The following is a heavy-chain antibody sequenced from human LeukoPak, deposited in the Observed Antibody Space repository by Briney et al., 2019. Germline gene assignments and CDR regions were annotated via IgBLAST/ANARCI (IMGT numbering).Heavy chain of an antibody. CDR3: ARSYFDY. CDR1: GYSISSGYY. Sequence: SETLSLTCTVSGYSISSGYYWSWIRPPAGKGLEWIGRIYSSGSTNYNPSLKSQVTISVDTSKNQFSLKLSSVTAADTAVYYCARSYFDYWGQGTLVTVSS. J-gene: IGHJ4*02. V-gene: IGHV4-61*02. CDR2: IYSSGST.